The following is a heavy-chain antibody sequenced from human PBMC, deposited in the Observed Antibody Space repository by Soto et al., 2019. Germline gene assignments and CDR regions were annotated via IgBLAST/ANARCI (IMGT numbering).Heavy chain of an antibody. J-gene: IGHJ4*02. V-gene: IGHV5-51*01. D-gene: IGHD3-22*01. CDR2: IYPGDSDT. CDR3: ARQEDYYDSSGYYPSHFDY. Sequence: GESLQICCVGSGYSCTTYGSGWVRQMPGKGLEWMGIIYPGDSDTRYSPSFQGQVTISADKSISTAYLQWSSLKASDTAMYYCARQEDYYDSSGYYPSHFDYWGQGTLVTVSS. CDR1: GYSCTTYG.